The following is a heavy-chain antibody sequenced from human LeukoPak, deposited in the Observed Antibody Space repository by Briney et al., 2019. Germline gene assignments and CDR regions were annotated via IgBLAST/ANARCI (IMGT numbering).Heavy chain of an antibody. J-gene: IGHJ6*02. V-gene: IGHV1-2*02. CDR2: INPNSGGT. CDR3: ARPEQVMYYYGMDV. Sequence: ASVKVSCKASGYTFTGYYMHWVRQAPGQGLEWMGWINPNSGGTNYAQKFQGRVTMTRDTSISTAYMELSRLRSDDTAVYYRARPEQVMYYYGMDVWGQGTTVTVSS. CDR1: GYTFTGYY. D-gene: IGHD1-14*01.